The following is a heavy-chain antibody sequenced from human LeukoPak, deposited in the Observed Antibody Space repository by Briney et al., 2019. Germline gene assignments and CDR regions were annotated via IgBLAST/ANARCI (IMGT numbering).Heavy chain of an antibody. CDR2: IGNNGGGI. CDR1: GFTFSTYT. D-gene: IGHD5-24*01. CDR3: ARASFQRWLQLGGD. J-gene: IGHJ4*02. V-gene: IGHV3-23*01. Sequence: GGSLRLSCAASGFTFSTYTMYWVRHPPGKRLEWVSIIGNNGGGIHYADSVKGRFTISRDNAKNSLYLQMNSLRDEDTAVYYCARASFQRWLQLGGDWGQGALVTVSS.